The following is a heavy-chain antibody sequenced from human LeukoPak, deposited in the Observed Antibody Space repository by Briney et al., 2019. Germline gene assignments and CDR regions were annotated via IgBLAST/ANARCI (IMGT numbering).Heavy chain of an antibody. CDR3: ARDDGRGSGSYY. J-gene: IGHJ4*02. CDR2: INAGNGNT. Sequence: ASVKVSCKASGFTFTTSTVQWVRQAPGQRLEWMGWINAGNGNTKYSQKFQGRVTITRDTSASTAYMELSSLRSEDTAVYYCARDDGRGSGSYYWGQGTLVTVSS. D-gene: IGHD3-10*01. V-gene: IGHV1-3*01. CDR1: GFTFTTST.